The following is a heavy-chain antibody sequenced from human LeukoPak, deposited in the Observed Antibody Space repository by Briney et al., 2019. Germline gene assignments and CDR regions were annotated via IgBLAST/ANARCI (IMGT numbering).Heavy chain of an antibody. D-gene: IGHD3-9*01. Sequence: PSETLSLTCTVSGGSVSSINSHWGWIRQSPGKGLEWIGNIFYSGSTSWNPSLKSRVTMSVNSSKNQFSLKMSSGTAADTAVYFCARLTKGRYFDYFFDSWGQGTLVTVSS. CDR3: ARLTKGRYFDYFFDS. J-gene: IGHJ4*02. V-gene: IGHV4-39*01. CDR1: GGSVSSINSH. CDR2: IFYSGST.